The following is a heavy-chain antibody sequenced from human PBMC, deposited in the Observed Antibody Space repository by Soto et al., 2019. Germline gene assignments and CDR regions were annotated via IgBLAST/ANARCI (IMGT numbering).Heavy chain of an antibody. D-gene: IGHD5-18*01. CDR3: ARDFPSDTGTGY. Sequence: PSETLSLTCAVSGGSISSSNWWSWARQPPGKGLEWIGEIYHSGSTNYNPSLKSRVTISVDKSKDQFSLKLSSVTAADTAVYYCARDFPSDTGTGYWGQGTLVTVSS. J-gene: IGHJ4*02. CDR2: IYHSGST. V-gene: IGHV4-4*02. CDR1: GGSISSSNW.